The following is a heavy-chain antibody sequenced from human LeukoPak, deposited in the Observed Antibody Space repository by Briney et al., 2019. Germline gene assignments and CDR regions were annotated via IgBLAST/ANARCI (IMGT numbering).Heavy chain of an antibody. CDR1: GFTFNTYA. V-gene: IGHV3-23*01. CDR2: IHSGGNT. D-gene: IGHD2-15*01. Sequence: GGSLRLSCAASGFTFNTYAMTWVRQAPGKGLEWVSSIHSGGNTFYVDSVRGRFTISRDNAKNSLYLQMTSLRVEDTAVYFCARDPLAAFSADATGWFDSWGQGTPVTVS. J-gene: IGHJ5*01. CDR3: ARDPLAAFSADATGWFDS.